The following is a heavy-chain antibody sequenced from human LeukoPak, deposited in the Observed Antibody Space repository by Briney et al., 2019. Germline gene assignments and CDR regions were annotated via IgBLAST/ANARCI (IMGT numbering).Heavy chain of an antibody. D-gene: IGHD3-16*01. CDR3: AKEDGGELDY. V-gene: IGHV3-33*06. CDR1: GFTFSSYG. Sequence: GRSLRLSCAASGFTFSSYGMHWVRQAPGKGLEWVAVIWYDGSNKYYADSVKGRFTISRDNSKNTLYLQMNSLRAEDTAVYYCAKEDGGELDYWGQGTLVTVSS. J-gene: IGHJ4*02. CDR2: IWYDGSNK.